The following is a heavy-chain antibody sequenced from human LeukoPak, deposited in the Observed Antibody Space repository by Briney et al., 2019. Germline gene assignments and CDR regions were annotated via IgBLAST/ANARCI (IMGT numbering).Heavy chain of an antibody. CDR2: INSDGSWT. V-gene: IGHV3-74*01. J-gene: IGHJ6*02. Sequence: GGSLRLSCAASGTYWMHWVRQAPGKGLVWVSHINSDGSWTGYADSVKGRFTISKDNAKNTLYLQMNSLRAEDTAVYYCAQSGGMDVWGQGTTVIVSS. CDR3: AQSGGMDV. CDR1: GTYW.